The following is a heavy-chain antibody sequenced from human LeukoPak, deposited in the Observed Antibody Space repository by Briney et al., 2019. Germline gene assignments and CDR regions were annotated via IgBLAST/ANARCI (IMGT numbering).Heavy chain of an antibody. CDR2: ISGSGGST. J-gene: IGHJ4*02. CDR1: GFTFSSYA. V-gene: IGHV3-23*01. D-gene: IGHD7-27*01. CDR3: AKGSSGDYLSFDY. Sequence: GGSLRLSCAASGFTFSSYAMSWVRQAPGKGLEWVPAISGSGGSTYYADSVKGRFTISRDNSKNTLYLQMNSLRAEDTAVYYCAKGSSGDYLSFDYWGQGTLVTVSS.